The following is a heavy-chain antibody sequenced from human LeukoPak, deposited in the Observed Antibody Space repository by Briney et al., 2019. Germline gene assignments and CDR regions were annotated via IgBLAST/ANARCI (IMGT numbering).Heavy chain of an antibody. CDR2: ISGSSGSI. CDR3: AGVYCTGGMCYTGLGY. J-gene: IGHJ4*02. D-gene: IGHD2-8*02. CDR1: GFTFRTYG. Sequence: EGSLRLSCAASGFTFRTYGMNWVRQALGKGLEWVSYISGSSGSIYDADSVKGRFTISRDNAKNSLYLQMNSLRDEDTAFYYCAGVYCTGGMCYTGLGYWGQGTLVTVSS. V-gene: IGHV3-48*02.